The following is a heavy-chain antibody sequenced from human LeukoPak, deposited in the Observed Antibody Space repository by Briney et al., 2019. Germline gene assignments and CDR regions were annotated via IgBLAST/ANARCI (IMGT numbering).Heavy chain of an antibody. Sequence: PGGSLRLSCAASGFTFSSYWMSWVRQAPGKGLEWVANLKQDGSEKYYVDSVKGRFTISRDNAKNSLYLQMNSLRAEDTAVYYCARKGDYEYYYYYYYMDVWGKGTTVTVSS. CDR2: LKQDGSEK. V-gene: IGHV3-7*01. CDR1: GFTFSSYW. J-gene: IGHJ6*03. CDR3: ARKGDYEYYYYYYYMDV. D-gene: IGHD4-17*01.